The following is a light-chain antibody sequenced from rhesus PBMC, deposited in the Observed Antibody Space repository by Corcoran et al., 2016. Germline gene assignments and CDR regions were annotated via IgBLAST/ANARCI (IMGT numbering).Light chain of an antibody. Sequence: EIVMTQSPATLSLSPGETATISCRTSPSVSSKLAWYQPKPGQAPRLLISGASSRATGIPDRFSGSGYGTDCTLTISSLEPEDFAVYYCQETSNLWTFGQGTKVEIK. J-gene: IGKJ1*01. V-gene: IGKV3-31*02. CDR3: QETSNLWT. CDR2: GAS. CDR1: PSVSSK.